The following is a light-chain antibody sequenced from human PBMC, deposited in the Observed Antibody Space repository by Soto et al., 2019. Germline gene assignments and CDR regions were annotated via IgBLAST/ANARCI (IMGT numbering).Light chain of an antibody. CDR1: SGHSSYA. J-gene: IGLJ3*02. CDR3: QTWSTGIRV. CDR2: LNSDGSH. Sequence: QLVLTQSPSASASLGASVKLTCTLSSGHSSYAIAWHQQQPEKGPRYLMKLNSDGSHSKGDGIPDRFSGSSSGTERYLTTSSLQSEDEADYYCQTWSTGIRVFGGGTKLTVL. V-gene: IGLV4-69*01.